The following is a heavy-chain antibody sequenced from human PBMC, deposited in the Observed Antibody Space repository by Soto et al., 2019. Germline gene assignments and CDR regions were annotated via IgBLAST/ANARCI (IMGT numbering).Heavy chain of an antibody. CDR1: GFTIRNYG. V-gene: IGHV3-30*18. CDR3: AKEGDKASYYYYYGMDG. J-gene: IGHJ6*02. CDR2: LSYDGSNK. D-gene: IGHD2-15*01. Sequence: GASLGLSCTAPGFTIRNYGMHRVLLARGKGLEWVAVLSYDGSNKYYADSVKGRFTISRDNSKNTLYLQMNSLRAEDTAVYYCAKEGDKASYYYYYGMDGRGQGTTVTVSS.